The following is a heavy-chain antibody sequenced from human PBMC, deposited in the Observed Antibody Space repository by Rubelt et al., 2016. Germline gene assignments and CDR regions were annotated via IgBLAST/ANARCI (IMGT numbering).Heavy chain of an antibody. CDR3: ARDHPNDDSSGYYWF. D-gene: IGHD3-22*01. J-gene: IGHJ1*01. V-gene: IGHV3-33*01. CDR1: GFTFSSYG. CDR2: IWYDGSNK. Sequence: QVQLVESGGGVVQPGRSLRLSCAASGFTFSSYGMHWVRQAPGTGLEWVAVIWYDGSNKYYADSVKGRLTISRDNSKNTRDLQMNSLGAEDKGVEYGARDHPNDDSSGYYWFWGEGTLVTVAS.